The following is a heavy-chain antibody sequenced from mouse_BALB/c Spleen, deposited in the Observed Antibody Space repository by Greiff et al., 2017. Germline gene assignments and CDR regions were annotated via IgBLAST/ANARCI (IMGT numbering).Heavy chain of an antibody. V-gene: IGHV5-9-1*01. Sequence: DVMLVESGGGLVKPGGSLKLSCAASGFTFSSYAMSWVRQTPEKRLEWVATISSGGSYTYYPDSVKGRFTISRDNAKNTLYLQMSSLRSEDTAMYYCASQREAMDYWGQGTSVTVSS. J-gene: IGHJ4*01. CDR2: ISSGGSYT. CDR1: GFTFSSYA. CDR3: ASQREAMDY.